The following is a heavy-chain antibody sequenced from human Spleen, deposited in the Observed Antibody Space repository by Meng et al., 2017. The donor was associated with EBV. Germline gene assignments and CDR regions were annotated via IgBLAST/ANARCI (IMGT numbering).Heavy chain of an antibody. D-gene: IGHD3-10*01. CDR3: ARELYSSGSFG. Sequence: QGQLVQSGAEVGKPGASVHVSCKASGYNFSDDGIHWVRQAPGQGLEWMGWINTNTGKRTYAQGFTGRFVFSLDTSVTTAYLQISSLKAEDTAVYYCARELYSSGSFGWGQGTLVTVSS. V-gene: IGHV7-4-1*02. J-gene: IGHJ4*02. CDR2: INTNTGKR. CDR1: GYNFSDDG.